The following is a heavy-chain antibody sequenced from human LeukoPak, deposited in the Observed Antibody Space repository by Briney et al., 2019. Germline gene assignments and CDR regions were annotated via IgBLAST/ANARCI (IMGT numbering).Heavy chain of an antibody. Sequence: SETLSLTCAVYGGSFSGYYWSWIRQPPGKGLEWIGEINHSGSTNYNPSLKSRVTISVDTSKNQFSLKLSSVTAADTAVYYCARGGWYHYWGQGTLVTVSS. J-gene: IGHJ4*02. CDR3: ARGGWYHY. CDR1: GGSFSGYY. V-gene: IGHV4-34*01. CDR2: INHSGST. D-gene: IGHD6-13*01.